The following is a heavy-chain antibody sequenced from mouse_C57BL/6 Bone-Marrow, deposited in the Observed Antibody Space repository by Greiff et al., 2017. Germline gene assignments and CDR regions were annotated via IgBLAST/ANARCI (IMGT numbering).Heavy chain of an antibody. Sequence: EVQLQQSGAELVKPGASVKLSCTASGFNIKDYYMHWVKQRPEQGLEWIGRIDPEDGDTKYAPKFQGKATITADTSSNTAYLQLSSLTSEDTAVYYCANYSDGDAVDYWGQGTSVTVSS. V-gene: IGHV14-2*01. CDR1: GFNIKDYY. D-gene: IGHD1-1*01. CDR2: IDPEDGDT. CDR3: ANYSDGDAVDY. J-gene: IGHJ4*01.